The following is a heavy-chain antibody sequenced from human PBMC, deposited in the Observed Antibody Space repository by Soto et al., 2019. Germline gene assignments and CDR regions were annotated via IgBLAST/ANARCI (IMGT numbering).Heavy chain of an antibody. CDR3: AKECDTGFYYYYGMDV. J-gene: IGHJ6*02. CDR2: ITYDGSNK. V-gene: IGHV3-30*18. CDR1: GFTFSSYG. Sequence: SLSLSCSASGFTFSSYGMHWVRQAPGKGLEWVAVITYDGSNKYYADSVKGRFTISRDNSKNTLYLQMNSLRAEDTAVYYCAKECDTGFYYYYGMDVWGQGTTVTVSS. D-gene: IGHD3-9*01.